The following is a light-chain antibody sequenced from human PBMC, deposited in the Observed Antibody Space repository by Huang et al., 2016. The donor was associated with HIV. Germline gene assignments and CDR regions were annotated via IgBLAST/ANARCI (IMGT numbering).Light chain of an antibody. Sequence: EIVMTQSPATLSVSPGESATLSCRASQSVSSNLAWYQQKPGQAPRLLIYGASTRATGIPARFSGSGSGTEFTLTISSLQSEDFALYYCQHYNNWPPIFTFGPGTKVDIK. V-gene: IGKV3-15*01. CDR3: QHYNNWPPIFT. CDR1: QSVSSN. J-gene: IGKJ3*01. CDR2: GAS.